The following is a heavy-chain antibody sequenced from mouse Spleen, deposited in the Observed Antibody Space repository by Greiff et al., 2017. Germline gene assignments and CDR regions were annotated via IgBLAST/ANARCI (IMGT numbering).Heavy chain of an antibody. CDR3: ARDDGYYRYFDV. D-gene: IGHD2-3*01. V-gene: IGHV1-4*01. Sequence: VQLQQSGAELARPGASVKMSCKASGYTFTSYTMHWVKQRPGQGLEWIGYINPSSGYTKYNQKFKDKATLTADKSSSTAYMQLSSLTSEDSAVYYCARDDGYYRYFDVWGTGTTVTVSS. CDR2: INPSSGYT. J-gene: IGHJ1*03. CDR1: GYTFTSYT.